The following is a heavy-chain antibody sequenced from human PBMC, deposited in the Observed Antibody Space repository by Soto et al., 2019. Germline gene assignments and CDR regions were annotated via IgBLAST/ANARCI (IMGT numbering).Heavy chain of an antibody. J-gene: IGHJ4*02. D-gene: IGHD3-22*01. CDR2: IIPIFGTA. Sequence: ASVKFSCKASGGTFSSYAISWVRQAPGQGLEWMGGIIPIFGTANYAQKFQGRVTITADESTSTAYMELSSLRSEDTAVYYCARGYDSSGYYYDYWGQGTLVTSPQ. CDR3: ARGYDSSGYYYDY. V-gene: IGHV1-69*13. CDR1: GGTFSSYA.